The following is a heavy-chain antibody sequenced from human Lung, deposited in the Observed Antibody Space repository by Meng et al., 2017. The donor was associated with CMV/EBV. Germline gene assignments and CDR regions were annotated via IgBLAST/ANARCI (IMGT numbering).Heavy chain of an antibody. D-gene: IGHD2-2*01. CDR2: ISGSGGST. J-gene: IGHJ6*02. CDR3: AKAVPDGYYYGMDV. CDR1: GFTFSSYA. Sequence: GKSLKISCAASGFTFSSYAMSWVRQAPGKGLEWVSAISGSGGSTYYADSVKGRFTISRDNSKNTLYLQMNSLRAEDTAVYYCAKAVPDGYYYGMDVWGQGTTVTVSS. V-gene: IGHV3-23*01.